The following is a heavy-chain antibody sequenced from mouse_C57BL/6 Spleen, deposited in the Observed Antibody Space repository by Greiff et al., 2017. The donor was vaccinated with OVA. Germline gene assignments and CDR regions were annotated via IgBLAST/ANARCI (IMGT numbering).Heavy chain of an antibody. Sequence: QVHVKQPGAELVMPGASVKLSCKASGYTFTSYWMHWVKQRPGQGLEWIGEIDPSDSYTNYNQKFKGKSTLTVDKSSSTAYMQLSSLTSEDSAVYYCAILTGTRVDYAMDYWGQGTSVTVSS. CDR2: IDPSDSYT. D-gene: IGHD4-1*01. CDR3: AILTGTRVDYAMDY. V-gene: IGHV1-69*01. CDR1: GYTFTSYW. J-gene: IGHJ4*01.